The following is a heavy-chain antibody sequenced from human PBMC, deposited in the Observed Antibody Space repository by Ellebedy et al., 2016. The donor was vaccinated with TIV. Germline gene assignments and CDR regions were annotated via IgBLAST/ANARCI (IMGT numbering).Heavy chain of an antibody. D-gene: IGHD7-27*01. CDR1: GYTFTTYG. CDR3: ARGNWGEVGDY. V-gene: IGHV1-18*04. J-gene: IGHJ4*02. Sequence: AASVKVSFKASGYTFTTYGINWVRQAPGQGLEWMGWTSAYNGNTENAQKFQGRVTMTKDTSTSTAYMELRSLMSDDTAVYFCARGNWGEVGDYWGQGTLVTVSS. CDR2: TSAYNGNT.